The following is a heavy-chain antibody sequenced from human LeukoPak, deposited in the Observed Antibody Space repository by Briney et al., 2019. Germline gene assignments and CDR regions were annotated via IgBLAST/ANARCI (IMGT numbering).Heavy chain of an antibody. CDR1: GYTFTSYY. Sequence: GASVKVSCKASGYTFTSYYMHWVRQAPGQGLEWMGIINPSGGSTSYAQKFQGRVTMTRDTSTSTVYMELSSLRSEDAAVYYCASYGVGATLVVYWGQGTLVTVSS. D-gene: IGHD1-26*01. CDR2: INPSGGST. J-gene: IGHJ4*02. V-gene: IGHV1-46*01. CDR3: ASYGVGATLVVY.